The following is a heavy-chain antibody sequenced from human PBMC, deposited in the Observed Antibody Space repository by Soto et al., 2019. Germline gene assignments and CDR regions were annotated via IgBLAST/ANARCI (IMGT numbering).Heavy chain of an antibody. D-gene: IGHD4-17*01. CDR3: ARGPRCVYDYLDYFDY. V-gene: IGHV3-20*01. CDR2: ISWRGDST. J-gene: IGHJ4*02. Sequence: EVQLVASGGGVVRPGGSLRLSCAASGFSFDDYDMSWVRQVPGKGLEWVSGISWRGDSTGYADSMKGRLIISRDNAKNSLHLQTNSLRAEETAVYHCARGPRCVYDYLDYFDYWGQGALVSVSS. CDR1: GFSFDDYD.